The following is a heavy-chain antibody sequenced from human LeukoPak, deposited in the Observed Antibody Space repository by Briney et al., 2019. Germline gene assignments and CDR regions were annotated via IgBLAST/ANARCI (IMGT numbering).Heavy chain of an antibody. V-gene: IGHV4-4*07. Sequence: TASGTLSLTCTVSGGSISSYYWSWIRQPAGKGLEWIGRIYTSGSTNYNPSLKSRVTMSVDTSKNQFSLKLSSVTAADTAVYYCASSSQRRNWFDPWGQGTLVTVSS. CDR1: GGSISSYY. CDR2: IYTSGST. J-gene: IGHJ5*02. D-gene: IGHD6-13*01. CDR3: ASSSQRRNWFDP.